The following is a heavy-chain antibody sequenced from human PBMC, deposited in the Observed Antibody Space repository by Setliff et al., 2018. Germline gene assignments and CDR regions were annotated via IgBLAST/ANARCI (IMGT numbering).Heavy chain of an antibody. V-gene: IGHV4-39*07. D-gene: IGHD2-2*01. J-gene: IGHJ5*02. Sequence: PSETLSLTCTVSNGSISSGNYFWGWIRQPPGKGLEWMGSIFYTGSTYYSPSLKSRVTISVDTSKNQLSLKLSSVTAADTAVYYCARDQGYCGSASCYAQLWFDPWGQGTLVTVSS. CDR3: ARDQGYCGSASCYAQLWFDP. CDR1: NGSISSGNYF. CDR2: IFYTGST.